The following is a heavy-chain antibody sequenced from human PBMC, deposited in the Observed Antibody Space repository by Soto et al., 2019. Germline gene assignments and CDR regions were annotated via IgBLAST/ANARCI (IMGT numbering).Heavy chain of an antibody. CDR1: GFTFSGSA. Sequence: PGGSLRLSXAASGFTFSGSAMHWVRQASGKGLEWVGRIRSKANSYATAYAASVKGRFTISRDDSKNTAYLQMNSLKTEDTAVYYCTRLAQGYYGMDVWGQGTTVTVSS. CDR2: IRSKANSYAT. V-gene: IGHV3-73*01. J-gene: IGHJ6*02. CDR3: TRLAQGYYGMDV.